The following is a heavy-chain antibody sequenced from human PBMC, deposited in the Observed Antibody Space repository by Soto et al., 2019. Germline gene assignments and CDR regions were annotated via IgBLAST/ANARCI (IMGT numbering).Heavy chain of an antibody. Sequence: EVQLVESGGGLVQPGGSLRLSCAASGFTVSSNYMSWVRQAPGKGLEWVSVIYSGGSTYYADSVKGRFTISRHNSKNTLYLQMNSLRAEDTAVYYCASSERDGYPAGSDYWGQGTLVTVSS. CDR3: ASSERDGYPAGSDY. D-gene: IGHD5-12*01. CDR1: GFTVSSNY. CDR2: IYSGGST. J-gene: IGHJ4*02. V-gene: IGHV3-53*04.